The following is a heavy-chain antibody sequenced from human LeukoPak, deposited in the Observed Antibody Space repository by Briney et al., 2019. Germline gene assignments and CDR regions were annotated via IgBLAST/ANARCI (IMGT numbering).Heavy chain of an antibody. Sequence: GGSLRLSCEASGFTFGNYAMNWVRQAPGKGLEWVSTIYTGGNTYYAASVKGRFTISRDFSKNTVFLHMNSLRAEDTAMYYCARGDDSGYYDYFDYWGQGALVTVSS. CDR3: ARGDDSGYYDYFDY. CDR1: GFTFGNYA. V-gene: IGHV3-23*05. CDR2: IYTGGNT. J-gene: IGHJ4*02. D-gene: IGHD3-22*01.